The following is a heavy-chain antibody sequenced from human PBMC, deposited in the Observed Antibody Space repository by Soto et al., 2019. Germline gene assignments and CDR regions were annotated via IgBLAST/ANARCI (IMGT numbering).Heavy chain of an antibody. CDR2: IYYSGNT. CDR3: AREGGESSDGLFYFDS. CDR1: GCSTSRDNY. D-gene: IGHD3-16*01. Sequence: QVQLQESGPGLVKPSQTLSLTCTVSGCSTSRDNYWRWIRQPTGKGLEWIGHIYYSGNTDYNPSLKSRLARSIDTSKNQFSLKLSSVTAADTAVYFCAREGGESSDGLFYFDSWGQGSLVTVSS. V-gene: IGHV4-30-4*01. J-gene: IGHJ4*02.